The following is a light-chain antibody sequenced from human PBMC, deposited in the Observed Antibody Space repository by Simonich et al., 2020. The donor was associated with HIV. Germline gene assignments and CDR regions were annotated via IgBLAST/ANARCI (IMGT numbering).Light chain of an antibody. V-gene: IGLV2-8*01. CDR3: SSYTSSITVL. J-gene: IGLJ2*01. Sequence: QSALTQPPSASGSPGQSVTIPCTGPSSDVGGYDFFTWYHEHPGKAPKPMFYEVTERPSGVPDRFSGSKSGNTASLTISGLQAEDEADYYCSSYTSSITVLFGGGTKLTVL. CDR2: EVT. CDR1: SSDVGGYDF.